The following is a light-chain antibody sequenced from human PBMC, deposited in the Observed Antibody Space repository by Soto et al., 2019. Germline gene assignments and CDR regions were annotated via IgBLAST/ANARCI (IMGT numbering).Light chain of an antibody. J-gene: IGKJ4*01. CDR3: QQRSNWPLT. CDR1: QSVSSY. Sequence: EIVLTQSPATLSFSPGERATLSCRASQSVSSYLAWYPQNPGQAPRLLIYDASNRATGIPARFSGSGSGTDFTLTISSLEPEDFAVYYCQQRSNWPLTFGGGTKVEIK. V-gene: IGKV3-11*01. CDR2: DAS.